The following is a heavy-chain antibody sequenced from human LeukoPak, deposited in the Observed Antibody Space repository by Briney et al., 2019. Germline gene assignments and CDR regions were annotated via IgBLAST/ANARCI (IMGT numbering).Heavy chain of an antibody. D-gene: IGHD3-9*01. V-gene: IGHV3-21*01. CDR1: GFTFSSYS. Sequence: GGSLRPSCAASGFTFSSYSMNWVRQAPGKGLEWVSSISSSSSYIYYADSVKGRFTISRDNAKNSLYLQMNSLRAEDTAVYYCARDLTGYYSLPFYYYYYGMDVWGQGTTVTVSS. J-gene: IGHJ6*02. CDR3: ARDLTGYYSLPFYYYYYGMDV. CDR2: ISSSSSYI.